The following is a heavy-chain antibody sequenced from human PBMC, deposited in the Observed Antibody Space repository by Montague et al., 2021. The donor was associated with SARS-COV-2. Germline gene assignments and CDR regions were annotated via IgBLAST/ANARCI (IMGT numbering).Heavy chain of an antibody. Sequence: SETLSLTCSVSGDSINNNYYYWGWIRQPPGKGLESIGSIYYTGNTYYNPSLRSRVTLSVDTSKNPFSLRLISVTAADAAMYYCARVGPGDSGHSRVASFDIWGQGTMVTVSS. J-gene: IGHJ3*02. CDR2: IYYTGNT. V-gene: IGHV4-39*07. CDR3: ARVGPGDSGHSRVASFDI. D-gene: IGHD4-23*01. CDR1: GDSINNNYYY.